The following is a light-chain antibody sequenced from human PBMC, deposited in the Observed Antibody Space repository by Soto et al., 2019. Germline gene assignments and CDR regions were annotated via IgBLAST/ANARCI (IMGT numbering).Light chain of an antibody. J-gene: IGKJ2*01. CDR3: QQYINGYT. V-gene: IGKV3-15*01. CDR1: QSVSSS. CDR2: SAF. Sequence: EVVMTQSPATLSVFPGERVTLSCRASQSVSSSLAWYQQKPGQAPRLLIYSAFTRASGTPARFSGSGSGTEFTLTISSLESEDVAVYYCQQYINGYTFGQGTKLEIK.